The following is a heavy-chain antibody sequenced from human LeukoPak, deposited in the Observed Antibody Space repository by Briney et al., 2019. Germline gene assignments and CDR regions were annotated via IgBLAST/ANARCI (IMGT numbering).Heavy chain of an antibody. J-gene: IGHJ5*02. CDR2: IIPIFGTA. CDR3: AREKGGGGFDP. D-gene: IGHD3-16*01. V-gene: IGHV1-69*05. Sequence: SVKVSCKASGGTFSSYAISWVRQAPGQGLEWMGGIIPIFGTANYAQKFPGRVTITTDESTTTAYMELSSLRSEDTAVYYCAREKGGGGFDPWGQGTLVTVSS. CDR1: GGTFSSYA.